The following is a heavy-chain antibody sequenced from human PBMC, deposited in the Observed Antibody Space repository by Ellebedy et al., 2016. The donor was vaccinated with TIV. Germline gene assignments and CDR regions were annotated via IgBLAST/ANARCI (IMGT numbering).Heavy chain of an antibody. V-gene: IGHV3-23*01. CDR1: GFTFSSYA. Sequence: GESLKISCTASGFTFSSYAMSWVRQAPGKGLEWVSFLWGDGGGTYPADSVKGRFTISRDNSMNTLYLHMNNLRVEDTAVYYCAKMSGHPVERYYFDYWGQGTLVTVSS. D-gene: IGHD1-26*01. CDR3: AKMSGHPVERYYFDY. J-gene: IGHJ4*02. CDR2: LWGDGGGT.